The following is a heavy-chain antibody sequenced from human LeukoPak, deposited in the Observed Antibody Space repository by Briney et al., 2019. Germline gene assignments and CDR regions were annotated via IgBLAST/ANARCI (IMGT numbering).Heavy chain of an antibody. J-gene: IGHJ5*02. CDR3: ARVFTFGELLRGPGWFDP. D-gene: IGHD3-10*01. Sequence: SETLCLTCTVSGGSISSYYWSWIRQPAGKGLECIGRIYTSGSTNYNPSLKSRVTISVDKSKNQFSLKLSSVTAADTAVYYCARVFTFGELLRGPGWFDPWGQGTLVTVSS. CDR1: GGSISSYY. V-gene: IGHV4-4*07. CDR2: IYTSGST.